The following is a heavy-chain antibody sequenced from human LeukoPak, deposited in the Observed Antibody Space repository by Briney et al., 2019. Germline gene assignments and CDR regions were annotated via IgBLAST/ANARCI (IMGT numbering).Heavy chain of an antibody. J-gene: IGHJ6*02. Sequence: PGGSLRLSCATSGFSFTDYPMNWVRQAPGKGLEWISNIRTTAEGVKYAYYADSVKGRVTISRDDGKNTLYLHMNSLRDDDTAVYCCARFRTAFYGLDVWGQGTTVTVSS. CDR1: GFSFTDYP. V-gene: IGHV3-48*02. CDR3: ARFRTAFYGLDV. CDR2: IRTTAEGVKYA.